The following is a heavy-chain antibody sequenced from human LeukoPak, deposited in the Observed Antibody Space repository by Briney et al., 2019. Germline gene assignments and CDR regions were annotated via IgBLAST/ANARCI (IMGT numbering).Heavy chain of an antibody. D-gene: IGHD3-3*01. Sequence: SETLSLTCTVSGGSISSYYWSWIRQPAGKGLEWIGRIYTSGSTNYNPSLKSRVTISVDTSKNQFSLKLTSVTAAATAVYYCARGGGGVWSGSPPLDYWSQGTLVTVSS. J-gene: IGHJ4*02. CDR2: IYTSGST. CDR3: ARGGGGVWSGSPPLDY. V-gene: IGHV4-4*07. CDR1: GGSISSYY.